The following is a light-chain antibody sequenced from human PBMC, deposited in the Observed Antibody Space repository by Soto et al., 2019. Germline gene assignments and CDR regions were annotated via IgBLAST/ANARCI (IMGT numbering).Light chain of an antibody. J-gene: IGKJ1*01. CDR1: QSVLYSSNNKNY. Sequence: DIVMTQSPDSLAVSLGERATINCKSSQSVLYSSNNKNYLAWYQQKPGQPPKLLIYWASTRESGVPDRFSGSGSGTDFTLTISSLQAEDVAIYYCQQFYNIPQTFR. CDR2: WAS. CDR3: QQFYNIPQT. V-gene: IGKV4-1*01.